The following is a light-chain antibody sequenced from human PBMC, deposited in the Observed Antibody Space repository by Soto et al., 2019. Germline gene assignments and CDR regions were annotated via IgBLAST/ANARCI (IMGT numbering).Light chain of an antibody. V-gene: IGKV3-11*01. J-gene: IGKJ2*01. Sequence: EIVLTQSPATLSLSPGERATLSCRASQSVSSYLAWYQQKPGQAPRLLIYDASNRATGIPARFSGSGSGTDFTLTISSLEPEDFAVYYCQQRSNWPPGYTVGHGTKLEIK. CDR3: QQRSNWPPGYT. CDR2: DAS. CDR1: QSVSSY.